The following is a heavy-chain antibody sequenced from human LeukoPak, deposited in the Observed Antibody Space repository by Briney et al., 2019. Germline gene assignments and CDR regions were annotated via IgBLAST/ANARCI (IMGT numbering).Heavy chain of an antibody. D-gene: IGHD4-23*01. CDR2: IHYSRST. CDR3: ARAPDYGANDY. V-gene: IGHV4-30-4*01. Sequence: SETLSLTCTVSARSISSGDYYWSWLRQPPGKGLEWIGYIHYSRSTHYNPSLKSRVTISVDTSKTQCSLRLTSVTAADTAVYYCARAPDYGANDYWGQGTLVTVSS. J-gene: IGHJ4*02. CDR1: ARSISSGDYY.